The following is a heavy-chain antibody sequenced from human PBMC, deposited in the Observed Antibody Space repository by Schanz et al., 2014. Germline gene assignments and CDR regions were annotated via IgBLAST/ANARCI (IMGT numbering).Heavy chain of an antibody. Sequence: EVQLLESGGGLVQPGGSLRLSCLASGFAFSSYGMNWLRQAPGMGLEWVSAISGRDGSTYYADSVKGRFTISRDNSKNTLYLQMNSLRAEDTAVYYCARGLIAAAGGAFDYWGQGTLGAVSS. CDR1: GFAFSSYG. V-gene: IGHV3-23*01. CDR3: ARGLIAAAGGAFDY. J-gene: IGHJ4*02. D-gene: IGHD6-13*01. CDR2: ISGRDGST.